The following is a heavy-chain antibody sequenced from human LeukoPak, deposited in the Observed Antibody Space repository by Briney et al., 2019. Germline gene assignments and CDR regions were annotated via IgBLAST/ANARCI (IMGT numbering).Heavy chain of an antibody. CDR1: GFTFNRYW. J-gene: IGHJ3*02. D-gene: IGHD2/OR15-2a*01. CDR2: INEDGSEK. CDR3: ARESVFLSAAFDI. Sequence: GGSLRLSCAASGFTFNRYWMSWVRQAPGKGLEWVANINEDGSEKYHVDSVKGRFTISRDNSKNTLYLQMNSLRAEDTAVYYCARESVFLSAAFDIWGQGTMVTVSS. V-gene: IGHV3-7*01.